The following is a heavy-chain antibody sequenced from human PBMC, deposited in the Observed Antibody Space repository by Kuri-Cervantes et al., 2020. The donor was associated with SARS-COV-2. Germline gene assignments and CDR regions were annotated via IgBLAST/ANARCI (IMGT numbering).Heavy chain of an antibody. Sequence: GGSLRLSCAASGFTFSSCSMNWVRQAPGKGLEWVSSISSSSSYIYYADSVKGRFTISRDNAKNSLYLQMNSLRAEDTAGYYCAREKYYYDSSGLGGGEDYYYGMDVWGQGTTVTVSS. CDR2: ISSSSSYI. D-gene: IGHD3-22*01. CDR3: AREKYYYDSSGLGGGEDYYYGMDV. V-gene: IGHV3-21*01. J-gene: IGHJ6*02. CDR1: GFTFSSCS.